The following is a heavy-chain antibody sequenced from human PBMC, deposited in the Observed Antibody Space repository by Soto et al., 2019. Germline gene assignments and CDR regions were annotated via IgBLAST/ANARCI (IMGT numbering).Heavy chain of an antibody. V-gene: IGHV3-15*01. CDR2: IKSKTDGGTT. D-gene: IGHD2-15*01. J-gene: IGHJ6*03. Sequence: GSLRLSCAASGFTFSNAWMSWVRQAPGKGLEWVGRIKSKTDGGTTDYAAPVKGRFTISRDDSKNTLYLQMNSLKTEDTAVYYCTTGIGYCSGGSCYQGTAYYYYYYMDVWGKGTTVTVSS. CDR3: TTGIGYCSGGSCYQGTAYYYYYYMDV. CDR1: GFTFSNAW.